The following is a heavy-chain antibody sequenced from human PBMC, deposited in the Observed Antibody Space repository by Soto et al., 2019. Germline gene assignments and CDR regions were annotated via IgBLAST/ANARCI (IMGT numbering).Heavy chain of an antibody. V-gene: IGHV4-30-2*01. J-gene: IGHJ4*02. CDR1: CGVICRAGYS. Sequence: SEALSLSAAISCGVICRAGYSRSWIRQPPGKGLEWIGYIYHSGSTYYNPSLKSRVTISVDRSKNQFSLKLSSVTAADTAVYYCARGQVVAAQHWGQGTLVTVS. CDR2: IYHSGST. CDR3: ARGQVVAAQH. D-gene: IGHD2-15*01.